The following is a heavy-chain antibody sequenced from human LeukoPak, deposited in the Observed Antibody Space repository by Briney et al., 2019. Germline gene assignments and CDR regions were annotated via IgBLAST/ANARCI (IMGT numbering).Heavy chain of an antibody. V-gene: IGHV1-18*01. CDR1: GYTFTIYG. CDR3: ARDGAEIFGVFIILDY. CDR2: ISAYNGNT. Sequence: GASVKVSFKASGYTFTIYGISWVRQAPGQGLEWMGWISAYNGNTNYAQKLQGRVTMTTDTSTSTAYMELRSLRSDDTAVYYCARDGAEIFGVFIILDYWGQGTLVTVSS. J-gene: IGHJ4*02. D-gene: IGHD3-3*01.